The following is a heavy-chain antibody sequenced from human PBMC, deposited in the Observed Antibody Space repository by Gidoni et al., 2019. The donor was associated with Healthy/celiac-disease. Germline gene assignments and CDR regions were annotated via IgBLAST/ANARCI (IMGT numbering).Heavy chain of an antibody. J-gene: IGHJ3*02. Sequence: EVQLLESGGGLVQPGGSLRLPCAASGFTFSSYAMSWVRQAPGKGLEWVSAISGSGGSTYYADSVKGRFTISRDNSKNTLYLQMNSLRAEDTAVYYCAKTVLVIQLWFEAPYAFDIWGQGTMVTVSS. CDR3: AKTVLVIQLWFEAPYAFDI. V-gene: IGHV3-23*01. CDR2: ISGSGGST. D-gene: IGHD5-18*01. CDR1: GFTFSSYA.